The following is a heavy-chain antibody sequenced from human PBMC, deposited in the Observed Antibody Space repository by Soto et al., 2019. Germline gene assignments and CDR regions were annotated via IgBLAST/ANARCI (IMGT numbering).Heavy chain of an antibody. V-gene: IGHV2-70*01. CDR2: IDWDDDK. Sequence: SCPTLVNPTQTLTLTCTFSGFSLSTSGMCVSWIRQPPGKALEWLALIDWDDDKYYSTSLKTRLTISKDTSKNQVVLTMTNMDPVDTATYYYARTHSGYYYYGMDVWGQGTTVTVSS. CDR3: ARTHSGYYYYGMDV. CDR1: GFSLSTSGMC. J-gene: IGHJ6*02. D-gene: IGHD3-10*01.